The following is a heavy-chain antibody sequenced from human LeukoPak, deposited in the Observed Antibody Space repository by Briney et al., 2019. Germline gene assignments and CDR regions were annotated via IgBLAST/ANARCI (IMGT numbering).Heavy chain of an antibody. V-gene: IGHV4-4*09. CDR3: ARVGLAAAGNGRFDP. J-gene: IGHJ5*02. Sequence: SETLSLTCTVSGGSISSYYWSWFRQPPGQGLEWIGYIYTSGSTNYNPSLKSRVTISVDTSKNQFSLKLSSVTAADTAVYYCARVGLAAAGNGRFDPWGQGTLVTVSS. D-gene: IGHD6-13*01. CDR2: IYTSGST. CDR1: GGSISSYY.